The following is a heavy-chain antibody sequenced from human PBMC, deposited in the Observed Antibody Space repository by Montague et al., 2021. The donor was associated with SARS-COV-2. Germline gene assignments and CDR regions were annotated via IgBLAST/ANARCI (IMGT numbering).Heavy chain of an antibody. J-gene: IGHJ3*02. CDR3: AKTGGFSEILPDYDNPRDVPVRHRQKDVKPPRRAFDI. CDR2: ISHRGTT. CDR1: GGSFSGSF. V-gene: IGHV4-34*01. D-gene: IGHD3-9*01. Sequence: SDTLSLTCAVDGGSFSGSFWTWIRQPPGKGLEWLGEISHRGTTKXNPSVESRVLMSVDTSKNQFALGLTSVTVADTAVYYCAKTGGFSEILPDYDNPRDVPVRHRQKDVKPPRRAFDIWGQEQLVTVSS.